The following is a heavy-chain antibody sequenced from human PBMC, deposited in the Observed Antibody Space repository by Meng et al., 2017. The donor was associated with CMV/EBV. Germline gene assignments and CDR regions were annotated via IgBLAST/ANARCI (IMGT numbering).Heavy chain of an antibody. D-gene: IGHD2-2*01. V-gene: IGHV3-21*01. Sequence: GESLKISCAASGFTFSSYSMNWVRQAPGKGLEWVSSISSSSSYIYYADSVKGRFTISRDNAKNSLYLQMNSLRAEDTAVYYCARAGGCSSTSCPPAFVNWGQGTLVIVSS. CDR2: ISSSSSYI. J-gene: IGHJ4*02. CDR1: GFTFSSYS. CDR3: ARAGGCSSTSCPPAFVN.